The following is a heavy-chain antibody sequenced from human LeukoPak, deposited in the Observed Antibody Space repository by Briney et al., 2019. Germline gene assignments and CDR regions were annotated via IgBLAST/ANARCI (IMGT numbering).Heavy chain of an antibody. J-gene: IGHJ4*02. V-gene: IGHV3-23*01. CDR3: AKGVYSTSWWSVDY. CDR1: GFTFSSYA. Sequence: PGGSLRLSCAASGFTFSSYAMSWVRQAPGKGLEWVSAISGSGGSTYYADSVKGRFTISRDNSKNTLYLQMNSLRAEDTAVYYCAKGVYSTSWWSVDYWGQGTLVTVSS. CDR2: ISGSGGST. D-gene: IGHD2-2*01.